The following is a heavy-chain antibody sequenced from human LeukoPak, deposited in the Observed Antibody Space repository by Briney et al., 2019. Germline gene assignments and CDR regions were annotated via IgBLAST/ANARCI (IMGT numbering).Heavy chain of an antibody. D-gene: IGHD3-22*01. J-gene: IGHJ4*02. V-gene: IGHV3-23*01. CDR2: ISGGADGT. CDR1: GFTFSAYA. CDR3: AKTLKYYDGSGSYYFDY. Sequence: GGSLRLSCAASGFTFSAYAMTWVRQAPGKGLEWVSAISGGADGTYYADSVKGRFTISRDNSKNTLHLQMNSLRAEDTAVYYCAKTLKYYDGSGSYYFDYWGQGTLVTVSS.